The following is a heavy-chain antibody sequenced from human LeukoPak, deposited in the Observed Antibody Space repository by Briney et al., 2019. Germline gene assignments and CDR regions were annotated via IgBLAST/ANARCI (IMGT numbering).Heavy chain of an antibody. CDR1: GFTFDDYG. D-gene: IGHD3-22*01. CDR3: ARAPIYDGSGYSDY. Sequence: RGSLRRPCGASGFTFDDYGMRWGRQAPGERLEWVAGSNWNGGSTGYADSVKGRFTISRDNAKNSLYLQMNSLRAEDTALYYCARAPIYDGSGYSDYWGQGILVTVSS. J-gene: IGHJ4*02. V-gene: IGHV3-20*04. CDR2: SNWNGGST.